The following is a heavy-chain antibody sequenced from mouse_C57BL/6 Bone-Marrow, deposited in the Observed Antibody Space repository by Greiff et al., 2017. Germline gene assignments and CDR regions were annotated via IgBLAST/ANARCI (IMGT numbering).Heavy chain of an antibody. CDR3: SSFCCNYFDF. Sequence: VQLQQSGAELVRPGASVKLSCTASGFNIKDDYIHWVKQRPEQGLEWIGWIDPEIGDTEYASKFQGKATITSDTSSNTAYLQLSSLTSEDTAVYYCSSFCCNYFDFRGQGTPLTVAS. V-gene: IGHV14-4*01. CDR2: IDPEIGDT. CDR1: GFNIKDDY. J-gene: IGHJ2*01.